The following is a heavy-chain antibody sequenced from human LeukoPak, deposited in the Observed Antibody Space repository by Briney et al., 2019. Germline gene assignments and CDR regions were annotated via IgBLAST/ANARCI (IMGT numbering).Heavy chain of an antibody. CDR2: ISWNSGSI. CDR3: AKPFRNYYDSSGYYSFIMAFDI. D-gene: IGHD3-22*01. CDR1: GFTFDDYA. Sequence: PGGSLRLSCAASGFTFDDYAMNWVRQAPGKGLEWVSGISWNSGSIGYADSVKGRFTISRDNAKNSLYLQMNSLRAEDTALYYCAKPFRNYYDSSGYYSFIMAFDIWGQGTMVTVSS. V-gene: IGHV3-9*01. J-gene: IGHJ3*02.